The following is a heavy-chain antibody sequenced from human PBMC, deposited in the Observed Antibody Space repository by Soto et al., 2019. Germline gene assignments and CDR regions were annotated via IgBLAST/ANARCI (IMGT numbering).Heavy chain of an antibody. CDR1: GFPISSYG. CDR3: AKAGAGVYGADCMDV. J-gene: IGHJ6*02. CDR2: ISYDGSNK. V-gene: IGHV3-30*18. D-gene: IGHD3-10*01. Sequence: GESLRLSCTASGFPISSYGMHWVRHAPGKGLEWVAVISYDGSNKYYADSVKGRFTISRDNSKNTLYLQMNSLRAEDTAVEYGAKAGAGVYGADCMDVWGRGTTVTVSS.